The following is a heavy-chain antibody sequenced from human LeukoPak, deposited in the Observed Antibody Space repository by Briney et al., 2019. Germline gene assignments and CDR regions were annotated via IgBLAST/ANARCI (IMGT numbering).Heavy chain of an antibody. CDR1: GGSISTYY. CDR2: IYDSGST. V-gene: IGHV4-59*01. Sequence: PSETLSLTCTVSGGSISTYYWSWLRQPPGKGLEWIGYIYDSGSTNYNPSLKSQVTISVEASKNQFSLRLSSVTAADTAVYYCARDYAELGYYYYYMDVWGKGTTVTVSS. D-gene: IGHD1-14*01. CDR3: ARDYAELGYYYYYMDV. J-gene: IGHJ6*03.